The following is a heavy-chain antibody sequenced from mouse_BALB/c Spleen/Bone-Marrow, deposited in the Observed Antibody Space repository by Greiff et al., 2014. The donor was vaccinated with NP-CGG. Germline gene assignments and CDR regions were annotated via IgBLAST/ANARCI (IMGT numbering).Heavy chain of an antibody. Sequence: QVQLQQSGTELVKPGASVKLSCKASGYTFTTYYIYWVKQRAGQGLEWIGEINPSNGGTNFNENYKSKATLTVDKSSSTSYMQLSSLTSEDSAVYYCTRDGNNYYAMDYWGQGTSVTVSS. CDR2: INPSNGGT. D-gene: IGHD2-1*01. J-gene: IGHJ4*01. V-gene: IGHV1-53*01. CDR1: GYTFTTYY. CDR3: TRDGNNYYAMDY.